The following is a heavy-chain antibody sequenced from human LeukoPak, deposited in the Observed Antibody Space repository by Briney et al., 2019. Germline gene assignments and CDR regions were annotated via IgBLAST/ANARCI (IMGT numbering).Heavy chain of an antibody. D-gene: IGHD3-3*01. V-gene: IGHV4-61*02. Sequence: PSQTLSLTCTVSGGSISSGGYYWSWIRQPAGKGLEWIGCIYTSGSTNYNPSLKSRVTISVDTSKDQFSLKLSSVTAADTAVYYCASQYYDFWSAPDAFDIWGQGTMVTVSS. CDR2: IYTSGST. J-gene: IGHJ3*02. CDR3: ASQYYDFWSAPDAFDI. CDR1: GGSISSGGYY.